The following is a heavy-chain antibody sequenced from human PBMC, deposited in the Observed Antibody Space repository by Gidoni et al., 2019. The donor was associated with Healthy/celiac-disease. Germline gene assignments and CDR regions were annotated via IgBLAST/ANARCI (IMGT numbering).Heavy chain of an antibody. CDR2: INPSGGST. V-gene: IGHV1-46*01. D-gene: IGHD3-10*01. CDR1: GYTFTSYY. Sequence: QVQLVQSGAEVTKPGASVKVSCKASGYTFTSYYMHWVRQALGQGLEWMGIINPSGGSTSYAQKFQGRVTMTRDTATSTVYMELSSLRSEDTAVYYCAKTYGSGLRWFDPWGQGTLVTVSS. J-gene: IGHJ5*02. CDR3: AKTYGSGLRWFDP.